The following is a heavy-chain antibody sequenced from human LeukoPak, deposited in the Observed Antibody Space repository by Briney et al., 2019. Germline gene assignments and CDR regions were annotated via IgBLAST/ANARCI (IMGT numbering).Heavy chain of an antibody. CDR2: ITRSSTTI. CDR1: GFNFSIYS. J-gene: IGHJ3*02. V-gene: IGHV3-48*04. CDR3: ARDRLVRGVISAFDI. Sequence: PGGSLRLSCAASGFNFSIYSMNWVRQAPGKGLEWVSYITRSSTTIYYADSVKGRFTISRDNAKNSLYLQMNSLRAEDTALYHCARDRLVRGVISAFDIWGQGTMVTVSS. D-gene: IGHD3-10*01.